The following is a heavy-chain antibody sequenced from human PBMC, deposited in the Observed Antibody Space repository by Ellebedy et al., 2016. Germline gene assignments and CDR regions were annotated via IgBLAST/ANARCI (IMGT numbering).Heavy chain of an antibody. Sequence: GGSLRLXXAASGFTFTSSSLSWVRQAPGKGLEWVSTISAGSDTTRLADSVKGRFTISRDSSKNSVYLRMNNLRVEDTAVYYCRQGHYADLWGQGTLVTVSS. CDR3: RQGHYADL. J-gene: IGHJ4*02. CDR1: GFTFTSSS. V-gene: IGHV3-23*01. CDR2: ISAGSDTT. D-gene: IGHD4-17*01.